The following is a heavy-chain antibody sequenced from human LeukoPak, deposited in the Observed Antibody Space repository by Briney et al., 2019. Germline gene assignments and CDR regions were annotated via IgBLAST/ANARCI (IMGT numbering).Heavy chain of an antibody. Sequence: GASVKVPCKASGGTFSSYAISWVRQAPGQGLEWMGGIIPIFGTANYAQKFQGRVTITADESTSTAYMELSSLRSEDTAVYYCARPVYDFWSGYRGWFDPWGQGTLVTVSS. CDR2: IIPIFGTA. J-gene: IGHJ5*02. CDR3: ARPVYDFWSGYRGWFDP. D-gene: IGHD3-3*01. CDR1: GGTFSSYA. V-gene: IGHV1-69*13.